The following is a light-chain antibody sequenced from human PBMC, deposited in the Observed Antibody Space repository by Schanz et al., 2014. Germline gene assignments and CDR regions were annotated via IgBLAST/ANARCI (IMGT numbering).Light chain of an antibody. CDR3: TSYAGSNNFGV. CDR1: SNDIGRYDF. V-gene: IGLV2-8*01. Sequence: QSALTQPPSASGSLGQSVTISCTGTSNDIGRYDFVSWYQQHPGKAPKLMIYAVNKRPSGVPDRFSGSKSGNTASLTVSGLQAEDEADYHCTSYAGSNNFGVFGTGTKLTVL. CDR2: AVN. J-gene: IGLJ1*01.